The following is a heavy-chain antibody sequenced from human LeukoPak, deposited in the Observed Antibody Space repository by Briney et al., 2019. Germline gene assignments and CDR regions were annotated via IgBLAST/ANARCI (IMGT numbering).Heavy chain of an antibody. CDR2: IYYSGNT. CDR1: GGSMSNFY. CDR3: GRDIRFDY. Sequence: KSSETLSLTCSVSGGSMSNFYWSWIRQSPGKELEWIGSIYYSGNTNYNPSLKSRVTMSVDTSKSQFSLRLNSVTAADTAVYYCGRDIRFDYWGQGTLVTVSS. V-gene: IGHV4-59*01. J-gene: IGHJ4*02.